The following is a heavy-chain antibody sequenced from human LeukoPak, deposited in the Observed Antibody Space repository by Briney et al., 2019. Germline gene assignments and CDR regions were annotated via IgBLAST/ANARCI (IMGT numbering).Heavy chain of an antibody. D-gene: IGHD2-2*02. J-gene: IGHJ1*01. Sequence: GGSQRLSCAASGFTFSSYAMSWVRQAPGKGLEWVSAISGSGGSTYYADSVKGRFTISRDNSKNTLYLQMNSLRAEDTAVYYCAKDKSVPAAITEYFQHWGQGTLVTVSS. V-gene: IGHV3-23*01. CDR1: GFTFSSYA. CDR2: ISGSGGST. CDR3: AKDKSVPAAITEYFQH.